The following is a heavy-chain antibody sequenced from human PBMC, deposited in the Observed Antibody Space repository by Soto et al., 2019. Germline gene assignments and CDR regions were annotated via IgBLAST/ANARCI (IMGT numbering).Heavy chain of an antibody. CDR3: AKDLGVVSTAPPLNWFDP. CDR1: GFTFSTFA. Sequence: QVQLVESGGGVVQPGRSLRLSCAASGFTFSTFAMHWVRQAPGKGLEWVALISFDGSQTYYADSVKGRFTLSRENSRTTLFPQMNSLRPEDTAVYYCAKDLGVVSTAPPLNWFDPWGQGTLVIVSS. J-gene: IGHJ5*02. V-gene: IGHV3-30*18. D-gene: IGHD1-1*01. CDR2: ISFDGSQT.